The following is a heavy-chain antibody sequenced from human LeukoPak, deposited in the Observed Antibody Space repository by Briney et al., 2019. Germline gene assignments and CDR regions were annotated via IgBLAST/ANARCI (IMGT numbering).Heavy chain of an antibody. J-gene: IGHJ4*02. Sequence: SVKVSCKASGGTFSSYAISWVRQAPGQGLEWMGGIIPTFGTANYAQKFQGRVTITADGSTSTAYMELSSLRSEDTAVYYCASGTRTYYDFWSGQDYFDYWGQGTLVTVSS. CDR1: GGTFSSYA. CDR2: IIPTFGTA. CDR3: ASGTRTYYDFWSGQDYFDY. D-gene: IGHD3-3*01. V-gene: IGHV1-69*13.